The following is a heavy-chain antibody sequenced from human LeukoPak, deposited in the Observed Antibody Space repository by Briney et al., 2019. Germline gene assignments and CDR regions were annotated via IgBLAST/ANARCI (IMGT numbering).Heavy chain of an antibody. D-gene: IGHD5-12*01. CDR3: ARHEHYSGYDRYFDY. V-gene: IGHV4-39*01. J-gene: IGHJ4*02. CDR2: IYYSGST. CDR1: GGSISSSSYY. Sequence: SETLSLTCTVSGGSISSSSYYWGWIRQPPGKGLERIGSIYYSGSTYYNPSLKSRVTISVDTSKNQFSLKLSSVTAADTAVYYCARHEHYSGYDRYFDYWGQGTLVTVSS.